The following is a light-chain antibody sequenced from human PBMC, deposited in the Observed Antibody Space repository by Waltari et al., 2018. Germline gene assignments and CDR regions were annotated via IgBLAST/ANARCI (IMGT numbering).Light chain of an antibody. V-gene: IGKV3-20*01. CDR1: QSVTSNY. Sequence: EIVLTQSPGTLSLSPGERATLSCRASQSVTSNYLAWYQQKPGQAPRLLIYDASSRSTGIPDMISGSGSETDFTLTISSLEPEDYAVYYCQQYGSSPPYSFGQGTKLEIK. J-gene: IGKJ2*01. CDR3: QQYGSSPPYS. CDR2: DAS.